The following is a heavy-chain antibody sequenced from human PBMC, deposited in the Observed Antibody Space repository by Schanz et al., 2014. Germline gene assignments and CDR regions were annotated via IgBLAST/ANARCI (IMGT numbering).Heavy chain of an antibody. D-gene: IGHD3-3*01. Sequence: VHLLESGGGLVQPGGSLRLSCAASGFTFSNHALSWVRQAPGKGLEWVALISYDGSNKYYPDSVKGRFTISRDNSKNTLYLQMNSLRSEDTAVYYCAKDVDFWSGYYLDYWGQGTLVTVSS. CDR3: AKDVDFWSGYYLDY. J-gene: IGHJ4*02. CDR2: ISYDGSNK. V-gene: IGHV3-30*18. CDR1: GFTFSNHA.